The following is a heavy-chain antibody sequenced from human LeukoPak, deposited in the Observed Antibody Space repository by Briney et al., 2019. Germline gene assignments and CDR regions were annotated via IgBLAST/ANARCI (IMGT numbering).Heavy chain of an antibody. CDR3: ARVRDDYGDFTSPWRGLGMDV. CDR2: INHSGST. Sequence: SETLSLTCAVYGGSFSGYYWSWIRQPPGKGLEWIGEINHSGSTNYNPSLKSRVTISVDTSKNQFSLKLSSVTAADTAVYYCARVRDDYGDFTSPWRGLGMDVWGQGTTVTVSS. D-gene: IGHD4-17*01. J-gene: IGHJ6*02. CDR1: GGSFSGYY. V-gene: IGHV4-34*01.